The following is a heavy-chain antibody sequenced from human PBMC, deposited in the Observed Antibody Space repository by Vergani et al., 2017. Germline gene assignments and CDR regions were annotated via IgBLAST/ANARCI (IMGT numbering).Heavy chain of an antibody. V-gene: IGHV1-69*18. D-gene: IGHD6-19*01. CDR3: ARQAPYSSGWYSSPYYYYGMDV. J-gene: IGHJ6*02. CDR2: IIPIFGTA. CDR1: GGTFSSYA. Sequence: QVQLVQSGAEVKKPGSSVKVSCKASGGTFSSYAISWVRQAPGQGLEWMGRIIPIFGTANYAQKFQGRVTITADESTSTAYMELSSLRSEDTAVYYCARQAPYSSGWYSSPYYYYGMDVWGQGTTVTVSS.